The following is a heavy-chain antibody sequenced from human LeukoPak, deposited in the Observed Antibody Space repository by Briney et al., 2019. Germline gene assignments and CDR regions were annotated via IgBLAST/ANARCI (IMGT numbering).Heavy chain of an antibody. CDR2: ISSSSSYI. Sequence: GGSLRLSCAASGFTFSSYSMNWVRQAPGKGLEWVSSISSSSSYIYYADSVKGRFTISRDNAKNSLYLQMNSLRAEDTAVYYCARGLSSGYAFDIWGQGTMVTVSS. J-gene: IGHJ3*02. CDR3: ARGLSSGYAFDI. CDR1: GFTFSSYS. V-gene: IGHV3-21*01. D-gene: IGHD6-19*01.